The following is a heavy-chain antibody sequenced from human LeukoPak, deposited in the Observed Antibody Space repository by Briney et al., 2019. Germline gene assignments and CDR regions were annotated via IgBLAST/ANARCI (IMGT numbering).Heavy chain of an antibody. CDR3: ARAPSEIGGYYPEYFRH. CDR2: IKSDGST. Sequence: TGGSLRLSCAASGFTFSTYWMHWVRQAPGKGLVWVSRIKSDGSTNYADSVKGRFTISRDNAKNTVSLQMNSLGPEDMGVYYCARAPSEIGGYYPEYFRHWGQGTLVTVSS. V-gene: IGHV3-74*01. CDR1: GFTFSTYW. D-gene: IGHD3-22*01. J-gene: IGHJ1*01.